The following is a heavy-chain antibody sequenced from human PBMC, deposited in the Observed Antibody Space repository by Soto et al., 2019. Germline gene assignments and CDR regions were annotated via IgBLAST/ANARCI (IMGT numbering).Heavy chain of an antibody. CDR3: ARDPTYYYASSGYYIPVY. J-gene: IGHJ4*02. CDR2: ISSSGSTI. V-gene: IGHV3-11*01. CDR1: GFTFSDYY. D-gene: IGHD3-22*01. Sequence: GGSLRLSCAASGFTFSDYYMSWIRQAPGKGLEWVSYISSSGSTIYYADSVKGRFTISRDNAKNSLYLQMNSLRAEDTAVYYCARDPTYYYASSGYYIPVYWGQGTLVTV.